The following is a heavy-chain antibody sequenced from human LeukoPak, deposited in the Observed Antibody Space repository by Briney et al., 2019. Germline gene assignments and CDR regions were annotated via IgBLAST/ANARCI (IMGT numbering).Heavy chain of an antibody. CDR3: TRESGSYLGNDY. Sequence: GASVKVSCKASGYTFTGYYMHWVRQAPEQGLEWMGRINPNNGGTNYAQKFQGRVTMTGDTSISTAYMELSSLRSDDTAVYYCTRESGSYLGNDYWGQGTLVTVSS. J-gene: IGHJ4*02. CDR2: INPNNGGT. D-gene: IGHD1-26*01. V-gene: IGHV1-2*06. CDR1: GYTFTGYY.